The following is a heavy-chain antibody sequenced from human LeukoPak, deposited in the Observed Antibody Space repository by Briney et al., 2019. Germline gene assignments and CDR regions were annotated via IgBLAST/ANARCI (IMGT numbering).Heavy chain of an antibody. CDR3: AREVSPSHADYFDY. CDR1: RFTFDDYG. J-gene: IGHJ4*02. CDR2: INWNGGST. V-gene: IGHV3-20*04. Sequence: TGGSLRLSCAASRFTFDDYGMSWVRQAPGKGLEWVSAINWNGGSTTYADSVRGRFTISRDNAKNSLYLQMNSLRAEDTAFYYCAREVSPSHADYFDYWGQGTLDSVSS.